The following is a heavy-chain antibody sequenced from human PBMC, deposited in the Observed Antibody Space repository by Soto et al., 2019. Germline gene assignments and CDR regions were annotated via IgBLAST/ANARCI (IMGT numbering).Heavy chain of an antibody. V-gene: IGHV4-59*08. J-gene: IGHJ4*02. Sequence: TSETLSLTCTVSGGSISSYYWSWIRQPPGKGLEWIGYIYYSGSTNYNPSLKSRVTISVDTSKNQFSLKLSSVTAADTAVYYCARHWDYYGSGSYQPFDYWGQGTLVTVSS. CDR1: GGSISSYY. CDR3: ARHWDYYGSGSYQPFDY. D-gene: IGHD3-10*01. CDR2: IYYSGST.